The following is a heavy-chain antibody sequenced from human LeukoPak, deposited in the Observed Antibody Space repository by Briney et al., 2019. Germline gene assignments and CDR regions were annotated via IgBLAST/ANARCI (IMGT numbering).Heavy chain of an antibody. D-gene: IGHD1-26*01. Sequence: PGGSLRLSSAASRFTLRSSAMTWVPQAPGKGLEYVSAISSNGGSTYYANSVKGRFTISRDNSKRPVYLQMGSLRAEDLAVYYCARASSGSVSVRNPTPYYWGPGTLVTVSS. CDR3: ARASSGSVSVRNPTPYY. J-gene: IGHJ4*02. V-gene: IGHV3-64*01. CDR1: RFTLRSSA. CDR2: ISSNGGST.